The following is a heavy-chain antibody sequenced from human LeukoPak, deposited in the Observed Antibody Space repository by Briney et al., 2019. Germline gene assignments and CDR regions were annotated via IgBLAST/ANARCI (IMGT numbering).Heavy chain of an antibody. CDR2: TKQDGSDK. D-gene: IGHD6-13*01. Sequence: GGSLRLSCPASGFTFSSYWMSWVRQAPAKGLEWVANTKQDGSDKYYVDSVKGRFTISRENVKNSLYLQMNSLRTEDTAVYYCAKDRAAGVNDAFDIWGQGTMVTVSS. V-gene: IGHV3-7*01. J-gene: IGHJ3*02. CDR1: GFTFSSYW. CDR3: AKDRAAGVNDAFDI.